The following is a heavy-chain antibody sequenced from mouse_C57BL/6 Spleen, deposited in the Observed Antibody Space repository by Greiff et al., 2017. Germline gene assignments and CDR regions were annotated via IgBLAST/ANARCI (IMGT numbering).Heavy chain of an antibody. V-gene: IGHV5-6*01. J-gene: IGHJ4*01. Sequence: EVHLVESGGDLVKPGGSLKLSCAASGFTFSSYGMSWVRQTPDKRLEWVATISSGGSYTYYPDSVKGRFTISRDNAKNTLYLQMSSLKSEDTAMYYCARHKDYAMDYWGQGTSVTVSS. CDR3: ARHKDYAMDY. CDR1: GFTFSSYG. CDR2: ISSGGSYT. D-gene: IGHD1-3*01.